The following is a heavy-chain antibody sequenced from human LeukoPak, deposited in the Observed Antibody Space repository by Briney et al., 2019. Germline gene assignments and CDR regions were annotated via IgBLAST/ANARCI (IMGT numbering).Heavy chain of an antibody. Sequence: GGSLRLSCAASGFTFSSYWMHWVRQAPGEGLVWVSRINGDGRSTTYADSAKGRFTISRDNAKNTLYLQMNSLRVEDTAVYYCARGFDYYDSAASGYWGQGALVTVSS. CDR3: ARGFDYYDSAASGY. D-gene: IGHD3-22*01. CDR1: GFTFSSYW. J-gene: IGHJ4*02. V-gene: IGHV3-74*01. CDR2: INGDGRST.